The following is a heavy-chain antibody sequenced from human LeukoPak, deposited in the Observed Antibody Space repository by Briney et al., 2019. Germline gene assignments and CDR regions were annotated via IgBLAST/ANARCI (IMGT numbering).Heavy chain of an antibody. J-gene: IGHJ4*02. CDR3: VRDLGDWLSDY. Sequence: PSETLSLTCAVYGGSFSGYYWSWIRQPPGKGLEWIGEINHSGSTNYNPSLKSRVTISIDTSKNQFSLKLSSVTAADTAVYYCVRDLGDWLSDYWGQGTLVTVSS. V-gene: IGHV4-34*01. CDR1: GGSFSGYY. CDR2: INHSGST. D-gene: IGHD2-21*02.